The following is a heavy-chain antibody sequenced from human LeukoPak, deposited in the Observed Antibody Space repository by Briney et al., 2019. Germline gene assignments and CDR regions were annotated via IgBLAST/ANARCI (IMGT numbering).Heavy chain of an antibody. CDR1: GFTFSSYA. CDR3: AKDYYDSSGYGDY. D-gene: IGHD3-22*01. CDR2: ISGNGGST. V-gene: IGHV3-23*01. Sequence: GGSLRLSCGAYGFTFSSYAMSWVRQAPGKGLEWVSAISGNGGSTYYADPVKGTFTISRDNSKNTLYLQINSLRAEDTAVYYCAKDYYDSSGYGDYWGQGTLVTVSS. J-gene: IGHJ4*02.